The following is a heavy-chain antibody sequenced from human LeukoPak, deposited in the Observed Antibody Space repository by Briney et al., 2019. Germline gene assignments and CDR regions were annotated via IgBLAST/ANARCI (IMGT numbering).Heavy chain of an antibody. CDR2: IIPIFGTA. D-gene: IGHD4-23*01. CDR1: GGTFSSYA. CDR3: ARDAPTLTPSYPHLAFDY. J-gene: IGHJ4*02. Sequence: ASVKVSCKASGGTFSSYAISWVRQAPGQGLEWMGGIIPIFGTANYAQKFQGRVTITADESTSTAYMELSSLRSEDTAVYYCARDAPTLTPSYPHLAFDYWGQGTLVTVSS. V-gene: IGHV1-69*13.